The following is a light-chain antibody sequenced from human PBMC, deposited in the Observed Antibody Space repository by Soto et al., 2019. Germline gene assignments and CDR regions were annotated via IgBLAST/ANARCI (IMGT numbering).Light chain of an antibody. CDR3: QSYDNSLSGYV. V-gene: IGLV1-40*01. CDR2: DDN. J-gene: IGLJ1*01. CDR1: TSNIGTRSD. Sequence: QAVVTQPPSVSGAPGQRVTISCTGSTSNIGTRSDVHWFQQLPGTAPKLLIFDDNNRPSGVPDRFSGSKSGTSASLAITGLQAEDEADYYCQSYDNSLSGYVFGTGTELTVL.